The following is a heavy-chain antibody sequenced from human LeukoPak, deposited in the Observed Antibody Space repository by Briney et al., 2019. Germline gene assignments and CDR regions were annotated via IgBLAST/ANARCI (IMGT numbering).Heavy chain of an antibody. V-gene: IGHV4-34*01. CDR3: ARRDSWFDP. J-gene: IGHJ5*02. D-gene: IGHD3-22*01. CDR2: INHSGST. Sequence: SETLSLTCAVYGGSFSGYYWSWIRQPPGKGLEWIGEINHSGSTNYNPSLESRVTISVDTSKNQFSLKLSSVTAADTAVYYCARRDSWFDPWGQGTLVTVSS. CDR1: GGSFSGYY.